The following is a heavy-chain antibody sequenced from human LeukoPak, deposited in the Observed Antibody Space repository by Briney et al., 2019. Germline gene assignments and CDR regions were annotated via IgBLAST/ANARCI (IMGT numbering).Heavy chain of an antibody. CDR2: IYYSGST. D-gene: IGHD5-12*01. J-gene: IGHJ4*02. Sequence: PSETLSLICTVSGGSISGSDYYWGWIRQPPGKGLEWIGNIYYSGSTYYNPSLKSRVAISVDSSKNQFSLRLTSVTAADTAVYYCARWVATPRGYFDYWGQGTLVTVSS. V-gene: IGHV4-39*01. CDR1: GGSISGSDYY. CDR3: ARWVATPRGYFDY.